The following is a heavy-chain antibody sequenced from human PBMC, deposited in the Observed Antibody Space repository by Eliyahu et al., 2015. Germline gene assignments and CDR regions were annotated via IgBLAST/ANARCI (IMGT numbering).Heavy chain of an antibody. J-gene: IGHJ4*02. CDR2: INQDGRGQ. CDR1: GFTFSSYW. CDR3: ARAGGYAHCDY. V-gene: IGHV3-7*01. Sequence: EVQLVESGGGLVQPGGSLRLSCAASGFTFSSYWMNWVRQAPGKGLEWVANINQDGRGQNYVDSLKGRFTISRDNARNSLYLQINSLRAEDTAVYYCARAGGYAHCDYWGQGTLVTVSS. D-gene: IGHD3-22*01.